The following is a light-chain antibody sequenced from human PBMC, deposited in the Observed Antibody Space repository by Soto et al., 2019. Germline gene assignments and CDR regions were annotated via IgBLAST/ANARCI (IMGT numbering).Light chain of an antibody. CDR2: GAS. CDR3: QQYAKSPIT. V-gene: IGKV3-20*01. Sequence: EFVLTQSPDTLSVSPGDRATLSCRASQSVGRDYLAWYQQKPGQAPRLLIHGASNRATGIPDRFSGSGSGTDITLSISRLEPEYFAVYYCQQYAKSPITFGQGTRLEIK. CDR1: QSVGRDY. J-gene: IGKJ5*01.